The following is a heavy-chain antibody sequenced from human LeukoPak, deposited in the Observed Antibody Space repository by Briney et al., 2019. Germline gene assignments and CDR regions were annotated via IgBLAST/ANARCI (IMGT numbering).Heavy chain of an antibody. CDR1: GFSFGNYA. J-gene: IGHJ5*01. D-gene: IGHD2-21*01. Sequence: GSLRLSCVASGFSFGNYAMSWVRQAPGKGLQWVSQISGTGGATWYAGFARDRFTISRDNSKKTLYLQMSGLRVEDTAMYYCVKDPRDTYGTNWFVSWGQGTLLIVSS. CDR2: ISGTGGAT. CDR3: VKDPRDTYGTNWFVS. V-gene: IGHV3-23*01.